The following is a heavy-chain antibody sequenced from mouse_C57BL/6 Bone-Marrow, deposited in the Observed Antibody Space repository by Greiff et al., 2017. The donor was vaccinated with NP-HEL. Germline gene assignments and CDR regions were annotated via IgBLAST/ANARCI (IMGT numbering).Heavy chain of an antibody. CDR3: ARWGLPGDY. J-gene: IGHJ4*01. CDR2: IDPSDSET. Sequence: QVQLQQPGAELVRPGSSVKLSCKASGYTFTSYWMHWVKQRPIQGLEWIGNIDPSDSETHYTQKFKDKATLTVDKSSSTAYMQLSSLTSEDSAVYYCARWGLPGDYWGQGTSVTVSS. D-gene: IGHD3-1*01. V-gene: IGHV1-52*01. CDR1: GYTFTSYW.